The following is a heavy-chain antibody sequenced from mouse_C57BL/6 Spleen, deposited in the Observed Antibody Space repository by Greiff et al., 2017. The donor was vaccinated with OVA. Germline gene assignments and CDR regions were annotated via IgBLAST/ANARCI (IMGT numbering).Heavy chain of an antibody. J-gene: IGHJ3*01. CDR3: AYYSNRGGAD. V-gene: IGHV1-50*01. CDR2: IDPSDSDT. D-gene: IGHD2-5*01. Sequence: QVQLQQPGAELVKPGASVKLSCKASGYTFTSYWMQWVKQRPGQGLEWIGEIDPSDSDTNYNQKFKGKATLTVDTSSSTAYMQLSSLTSEDSAVYYCAYYSNRGGADWGQGTLVTVSA. CDR1: GYTFTSYW.